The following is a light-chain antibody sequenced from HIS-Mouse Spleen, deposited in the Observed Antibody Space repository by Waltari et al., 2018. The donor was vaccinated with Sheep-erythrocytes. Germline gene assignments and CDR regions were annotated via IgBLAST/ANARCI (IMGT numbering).Light chain of an antibody. CDR2: EGS. V-gene: IGLV2-23*01. CDR3: CSYAGSSTPWV. Sequence: QSALTQPAPVSGSPGQSITISCTGTSSHVGSYNLVSWYQQHPGKAPQLMIYEGSKRPSGVSNRFSGSKSGNTASLTISGLQAEDEADYYCCSYAGSSTPWVFGGGTKLTVL. CDR1: SSHVGSYNL. J-gene: IGLJ3*02.